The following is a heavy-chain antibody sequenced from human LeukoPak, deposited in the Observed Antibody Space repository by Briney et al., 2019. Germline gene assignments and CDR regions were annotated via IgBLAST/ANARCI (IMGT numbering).Heavy chain of an antibody. CDR2: INHSGST. CDR1: GGSFSGYY. V-gene: IGHV4-34*01. CDR3: ARDAHKFGELLFRFDP. J-gene: IGHJ5*02. D-gene: IGHD3-10*01. Sequence: SETLSLTCAVYGGSFSGYYWSWIRQPPGKGLEWIGEINHSGSTNYNPSLKSRVTISVDTSKNQFSLKLSSVTAADTAVYYCARDAHKFGELLFRFDPWGRGTLVTVSS.